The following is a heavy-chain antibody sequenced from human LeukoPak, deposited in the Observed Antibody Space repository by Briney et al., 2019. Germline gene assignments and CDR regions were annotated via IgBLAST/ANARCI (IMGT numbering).Heavy chain of an antibody. Sequence: ASVKVSCKASGYTFTGYYMHWVRQAPGQGLEWMGWISAYNGNTNYAQKLQGRVTMTTDTSTSTAYMELRSLRSDDTAVYYCARLGSSGYYGYYYYVDVWGKGTTVTVSS. J-gene: IGHJ6*03. CDR2: ISAYNGNT. CDR3: ARLGSSGYYGYYYYVDV. V-gene: IGHV1-18*04. D-gene: IGHD3-22*01. CDR1: GYTFTGYY.